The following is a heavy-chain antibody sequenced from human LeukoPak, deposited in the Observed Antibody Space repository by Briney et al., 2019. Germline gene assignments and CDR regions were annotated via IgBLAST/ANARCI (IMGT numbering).Heavy chain of an antibody. J-gene: IGHJ4*02. CDR3: ARPISGYNFGYVY. CDR2: INPSVGSA. V-gene: IGHV1-46*01. D-gene: IGHD5-18*01. Sequence: ASVKVSCKASGYTFTSYYIHWVRQAPGQGLEWMGIINPSVGSASYAQKFQGRVTMTRDTSTSTVYMELSSLRSEDTAVYYCARPISGYNFGYVYWGQGTLVTVSS. CDR1: GYTFTSYY.